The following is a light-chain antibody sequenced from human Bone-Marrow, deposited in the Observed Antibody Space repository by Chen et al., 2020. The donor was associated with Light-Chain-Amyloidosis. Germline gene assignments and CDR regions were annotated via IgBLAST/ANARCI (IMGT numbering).Light chain of an antibody. CDR2: GSS. Sequence: EIVLTQSPGTLSLSPGEGANLSCRASQTISSNYLTWYQQKFGQAPRLLIYGSSSRATGIPDRFTGSWSGTDFTLTINRLEPEDFAMYYCKQYVTSPLTFGGGTKVEI. CDR1: QTISSNY. J-gene: IGKJ4*01. V-gene: IGKV3-20*01. CDR3: KQYVTSPLT.